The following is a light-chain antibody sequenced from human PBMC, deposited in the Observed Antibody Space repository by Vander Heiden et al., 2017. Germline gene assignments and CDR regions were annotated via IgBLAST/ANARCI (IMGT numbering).Light chain of an antibody. Sequence: EIVLTQSPGTLSLSPGATATLSCRASQNVGNSYLAWYQQKPGQAPRLLIYGASSRTGDTPDRFSGSGSGTYFTLTVSRLEPEDFAVYYCQQYSSSPRTFGQGTKVEIK. CDR2: GAS. CDR1: QNVGNSY. J-gene: IGKJ1*01. CDR3: QQYSSSPRT. V-gene: IGKV3-20*01.